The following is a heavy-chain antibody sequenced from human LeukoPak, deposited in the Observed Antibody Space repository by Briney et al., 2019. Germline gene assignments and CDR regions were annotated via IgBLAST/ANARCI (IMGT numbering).Heavy chain of an antibody. CDR1: GYKFTNYW. V-gene: IGHV5-51*01. CDR3: ARALRTGQGDYVPVL. D-gene: IGHD4-17*01. Sequence: GESLKISCKASGYKFTNYWIGWVRQMPGKGLEWMTIIYPGDSETRYSPSFQGQVTISADKSIGTMYLQWSSLKASDTAVYYCARALRTGQGDYVPVLWGRGTLVIVSS. J-gene: IGHJ4*02. CDR2: IYPGDSET.